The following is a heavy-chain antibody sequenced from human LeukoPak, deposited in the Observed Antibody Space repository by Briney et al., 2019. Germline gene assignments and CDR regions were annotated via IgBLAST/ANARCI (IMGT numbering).Heavy chain of an antibody. CDR3: AKDLVLLC. J-gene: IGHJ4*02. CDR2: ISGSGGRT. D-gene: IGHD3-10*02. Sequence: GGCLRLSCAPFGLTFSSYAMRWVRQAPGRGREWGSAISGSGGRTSYADSVKGRFTFSRDNSENTLYLQMNSLRAEDTAVYYCAKDLVLLCGGQGTLVTFS. V-gene: IGHV3-23*01. CDR1: GLTFSSYA.